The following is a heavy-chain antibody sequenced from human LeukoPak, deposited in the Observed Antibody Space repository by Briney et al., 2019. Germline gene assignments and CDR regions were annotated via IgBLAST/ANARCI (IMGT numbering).Heavy chain of an antibody. V-gene: IGHV4-59*08. CDR2: IYYSGRT. Sequence: PSETLSLTCTVSGGSISSYYWSWIRQPPGKGLEWIGYIYYSGRTNYNPSLKSRVTISVDTSKNKFSLKLSSVTAADTAVYYCAGGLTGYDAFDIWGQGTMVTVSS. CDR1: GGSISSYY. J-gene: IGHJ3*02. D-gene: IGHD7-27*01. CDR3: AGGLTGYDAFDI.